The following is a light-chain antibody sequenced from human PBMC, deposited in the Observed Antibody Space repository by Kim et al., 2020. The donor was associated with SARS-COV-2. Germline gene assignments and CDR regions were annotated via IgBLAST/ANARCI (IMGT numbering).Light chain of an antibody. CDR1: SSKIGNNY. Sequence: GQKVTVSCSGSSSKIGNNYVSWYQQLPGPAPKLLIYDNNKRPSGIPDRFSGSKAGTAATLGITGLQTGDEADYYCGTWDSSLSAVVFGGGTQLTVL. CDR3: GTWDSSLSAVV. J-gene: IGLJ2*01. CDR2: DNN. V-gene: IGLV1-51*01.